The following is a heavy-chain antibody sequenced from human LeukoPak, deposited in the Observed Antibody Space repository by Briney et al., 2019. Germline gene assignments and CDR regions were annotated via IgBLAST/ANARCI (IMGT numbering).Heavy chain of an antibody. J-gene: IGHJ6*03. CDR1: GFTFDDYG. Sequence: PGGSLRLSCAASGFTFDDYGMSWVRQAPGKGLEWVSGINWNGDSTGYADSVKGRFTISRDNSKNTLYLQMNSLRAEDTAVYYCAKDLSNYDIKYYYYMDVWGKGTTVTVSS. CDR3: AKDLSNYDIKYYYYMDV. CDR2: INWNGDST. D-gene: IGHD3-3*01. V-gene: IGHV3-20*04.